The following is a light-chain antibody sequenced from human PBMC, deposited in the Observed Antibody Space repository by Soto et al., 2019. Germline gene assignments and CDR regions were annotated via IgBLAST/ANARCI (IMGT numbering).Light chain of an antibody. V-gene: IGLV3-21*02. CDR2: DDS. CDR1: NVGSKS. J-gene: IGLJ1*01. Sequence: SYELPQPPSVSVAPGQTARITCGGNNVGSKSVHWYQQKPGQAPVLVVYDDSDRPSGIPERFSGSNSGNTATLTISRVEAGDEADYYCQVWDSSSDHYVFGTGTKVTVL. CDR3: QVWDSSSDHYV.